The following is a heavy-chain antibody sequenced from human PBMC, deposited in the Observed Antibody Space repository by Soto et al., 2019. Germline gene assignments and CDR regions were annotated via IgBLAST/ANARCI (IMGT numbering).Heavy chain of an antibody. Sequence: QVQLQESGPGLVKPSQTLSLTCTVSGGSLSSGGYYWSWIRQHPGKGLEWIGYIYYSGSTYYNPSLKSRVTISVDTSKNQFSLKLSSVTAADTAVYYCARDSDEDCSGGSCYWDDWGQGTLVTVSS. CDR1: GGSLSSGGYY. V-gene: IGHV4-31*03. CDR2: IYYSGST. CDR3: ARDSDEDCSGGSCYWDD. D-gene: IGHD2-15*01. J-gene: IGHJ4*02.